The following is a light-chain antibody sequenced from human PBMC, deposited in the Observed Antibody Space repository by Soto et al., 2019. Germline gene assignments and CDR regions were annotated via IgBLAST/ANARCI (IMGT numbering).Light chain of an antibody. CDR2: GAS. J-gene: IGKJ1*01. CDR1: QSVGRSY. CDR3: QQYGSSAWA. V-gene: IGKV3-20*01. Sequence: DIVLTQSPGTLSLSPGERATLSCRASQSVGRSYLAWYQQKPGQAPSLLISGASSRATGIPDRFSGSGSGTDFTLTISRLEPEDSAVYYCQQYGSSAWAFGQGTKVEI.